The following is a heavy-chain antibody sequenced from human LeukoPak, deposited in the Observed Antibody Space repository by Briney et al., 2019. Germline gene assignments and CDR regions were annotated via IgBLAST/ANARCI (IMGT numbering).Heavy chain of an antibody. D-gene: IGHD2-8*01. J-gene: IGHJ4*02. V-gene: IGHV3-7*01. Sequence: GGSLRLSCAASGLTFSSYWMRWVRQAPGKGLEWVANIKEDGSEKHYVDSVKGRFTISRDNAKNSLYLQMNSLRAEDTAVYYCARDRTRCFYWGQGTLVTVSS. CDR1: GLTFSSYW. CDR2: IKEDGSEK. CDR3: ARDRTRCFY.